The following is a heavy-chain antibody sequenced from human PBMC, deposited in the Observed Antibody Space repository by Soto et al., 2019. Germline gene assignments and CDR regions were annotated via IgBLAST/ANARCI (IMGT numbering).Heavy chain of an antibody. CDR3: ARIRGLGEVSPYFDH. V-gene: IGHV4-31*03. Sequence: SETLSLTCTVSGDSISSGSYYWSWIRQHPGKGLEWIGYIYYSGSTYYNPSLKSRVTISIDTSKNQFSLKLSSVTAADTAVYYCARIRGLGEVSPYFDHWGQGALVTVSS. J-gene: IGHJ4*02. CDR2: IYYSGST. CDR1: GDSISSGSYY. D-gene: IGHD3-16*01.